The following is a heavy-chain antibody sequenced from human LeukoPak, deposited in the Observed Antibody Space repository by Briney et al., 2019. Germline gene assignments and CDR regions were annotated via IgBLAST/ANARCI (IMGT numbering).Heavy chain of an antibody. CDR1: GFTLSKYD. CDR3: ARGGNSRYYFDY. V-gene: IGHV3-13*04. D-gene: IGHD4-23*01. J-gene: IGHJ4*02. Sequence: GGSLRLSCAVSGFTLSKYDMHWVRQATGEGLEWVSGIGSAGDTYYPGSVKGRFTISRDNSKNTLYLQMNSLRAEDTAVYYCARGGNSRYYFDYWGQGTLVTVSS. CDR2: IGSAGDT.